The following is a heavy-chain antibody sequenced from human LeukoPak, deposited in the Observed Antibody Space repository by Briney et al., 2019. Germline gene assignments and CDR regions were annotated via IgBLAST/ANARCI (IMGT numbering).Heavy chain of an antibody. V-gene: IGHV3-23*01. CDR2: ISGSGGST. CDR3: AKETYYYESSGYFQPDY. CDR1: GFTLSSYA. J-gene: IGHJ4*02. D-gene: IGHD3-22*01. Sequence: PGASLKLSCAASGFTLSSYAMSWVRQAPGKGLEWVSAISGSGGSTYYAHSVKGRFTISRDNSTNTLYLQMKSLRAEDTAVYYFAKETYYYESSGYFQPDYWGQGTLVTDSS.